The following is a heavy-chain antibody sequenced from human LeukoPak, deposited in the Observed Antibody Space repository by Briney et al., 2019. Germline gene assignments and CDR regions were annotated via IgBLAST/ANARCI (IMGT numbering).Heavy chain of an antibody. CDR2: ISGGSSPI. V-gene: IGHV3-48*02. Sequence: GGSLRLSCAASGFTFSSYSMNWVRQAPGKGLEWLSYISGGSSPIYYADSVKGRFTITRDDAKNSIYLQMNSLRDEDTAVYYCARDRDYAFDYWGQGALVTVSS. CDR3: ARDRDYAFDY. J-gene: IGHJ4*02. D-gene: IGHD4-17*01. CDR1: GFTFSSYS.